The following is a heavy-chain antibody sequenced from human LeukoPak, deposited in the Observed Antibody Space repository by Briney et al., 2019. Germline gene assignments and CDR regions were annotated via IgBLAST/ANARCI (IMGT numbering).Heavy chain of an antibody. Sequence: SETLSLTCTVSGGSISSSSYYWGWIRQPPGKGLEWIGSSYYSGSTYYNPSLKSRVTISVDTSKNHFSLKLSSVTAADTAVYYCARARRVGATVGFDYWGQGTLVTVSS. CDR2: SYYSGST. D-gene: IGHD1-26*01. CDR3: ARARRVGATVGFDY. J-gene: IGHJ4*02. CDR1: GGSISSSSYY. V-gene: IGHV4-39*02.